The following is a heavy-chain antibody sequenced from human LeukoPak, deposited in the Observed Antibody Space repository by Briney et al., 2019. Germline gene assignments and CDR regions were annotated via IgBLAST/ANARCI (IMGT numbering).Heavy chain of an antibody. V-gene: IGHV5-51*01. CDR2: IYPGDSET. CDR1: GYSFTSYW. CDR3: ARKAVYYYGMDV. Sequence: GESLKISCKGAGYSFTSYWIAWVRQMPGKGLEWMGIIYPGDSETIYSSSFQGQVTISADNSITTAYLQWSSLKASDTAMYYCARKAVYYYGMDVWGQGTAVTVSS. D-gene: IGHD6-19*01. J-gene: IGHJ6*02.